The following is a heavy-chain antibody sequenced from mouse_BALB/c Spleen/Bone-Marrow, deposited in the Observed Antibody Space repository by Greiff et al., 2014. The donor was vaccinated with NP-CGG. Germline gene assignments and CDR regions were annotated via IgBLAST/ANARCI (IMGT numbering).Heavy chain of an antibody. CDR3: ARGGYDTSIFAY. CDR2: ILPGSGTT. CDR1: GYTFSSYW. D-gene: IGHD2-3*01. J-gene: IGHJ3*01. Sequence: LQESGAELMKPGASVKISCKATGYTFSSYWIEWVNQRPGHGLEWIGEILPGSGTTHYKEKFKDKATFTADTSSNTAYMQLSSLTSEDSAVYYCARGGYDTSIFAYWGQGTLVTVSA. V-gene: IGHV1-9*01.